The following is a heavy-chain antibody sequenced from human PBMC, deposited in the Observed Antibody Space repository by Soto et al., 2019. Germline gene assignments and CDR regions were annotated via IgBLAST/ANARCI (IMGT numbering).Heavy chain of an antibody. D-gene: IGHD2-15*01. CDR1: GGSFSGYY. CDR3: ARGPVLVVVVATRTYGMDV. CDR2: INHSGST. V-gene: IGHV4-34*01. Sequence: SETLSLTCAVYGGSFSGYYWSWIRQPPGKGLEWIGEINHSGSTNYNPSLKSRVTISVDTSKNQFSLKLSSVTAADTAVYYCARGPVLVVVVATRTYGMDVWGQGTTVTVSS. J-gene: IGHJ6*02.